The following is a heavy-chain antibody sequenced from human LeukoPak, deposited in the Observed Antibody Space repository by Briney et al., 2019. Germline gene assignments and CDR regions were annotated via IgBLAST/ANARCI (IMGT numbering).Heavy chain of an antibody. V-gene: IGHV4-34*01. CDR1: GGSFSGYY. CDR2: INHSGST. J-gene: IGHJ4*02. Sequence: SETLSLTCAVYGGSFSGYYWSWIRQPPGKGLEWIGEINHSGSTNYNPSLKSRVTISVDTSKNQFSLKLSSVTAADTAVYYCARTLRGSDYWGQGTLVTVSS. CDR3: ARTLRGSDY.